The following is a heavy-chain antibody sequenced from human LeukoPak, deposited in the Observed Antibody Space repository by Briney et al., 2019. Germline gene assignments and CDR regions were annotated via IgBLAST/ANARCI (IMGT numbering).Heavy chain of an antibody. CDR3: ARYPPAYCGGDCYSP. V-gene: IGHV4-59*01. CDR1: GGSISSYY. J-gene: IGHJ4*02. Sequence: SETLSLTCTVSGGSISSYYWSWIRQPPGKGLEWIGYIYYSGSTNYNPSLKSQVTISVDTSKNQFSLKLSSVTAADTAVYYCARYPPAYCGGDCYSPWRQGTLVTVSS. CDR2: IYYSGST. D-gene: IGHD2-21*02.